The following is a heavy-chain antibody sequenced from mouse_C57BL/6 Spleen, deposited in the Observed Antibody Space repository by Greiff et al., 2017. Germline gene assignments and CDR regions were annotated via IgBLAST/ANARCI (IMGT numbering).Heavy chain of an antibody. D-gene: IGHD1-1*01. Sequence: VQLQQSGAELVRPGASVKLSCTASGFNIKDDYMHWVKQRPEQGLEWIGWIDPENGDTEYASKFQGKATITADTSSNTAYLQLSSLTSEDTAVYYCTTTTVVANYYAMDYWGQGTSGTVSS. J-gene: IGHJ4*01. CDR2: IDPENGDT. V-gene: IGHV14-4*01. CDR1: GFNIKDDY. CDR3: TTTTVVANYYAMDY.